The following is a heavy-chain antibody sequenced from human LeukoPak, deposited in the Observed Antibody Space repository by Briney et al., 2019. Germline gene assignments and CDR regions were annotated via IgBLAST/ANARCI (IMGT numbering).Heavy chain of an antibody. J-gene: IGHJ4*02. CDR2: IRSKAYGGTT. V-gene: IGHV3-49*04. D-gene: IGHD1-26*01. CDR1: GFTFGDYA. Sequence: GGSLRLSCTASGFTFGDYAMSWVRQAPGKGLEWVGFIRSKAYGGTTEYAASVKGRFTISRDDSKSIAYLQMNSLKTEDTAVYYCTTDQEWEPHDYWGQGTLVTVSS. CDR3: TTDQEWEPHDY.